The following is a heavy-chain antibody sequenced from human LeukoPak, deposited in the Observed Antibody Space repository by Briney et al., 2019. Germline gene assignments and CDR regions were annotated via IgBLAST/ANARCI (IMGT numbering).Heavy chain of an antibody. CDR3: ARSLAAGTRYYYYGMDV. D-gene: IGHD6-13*01. J-gene: IGHJ6*02. CDR1: GGSISSSDYY. Sequence: SETLSLTCTVSGGSISSSDYYWGWIRQPPGKGLEWIGSIYYSGSTYYNPSLKSRVTISVDTSKNQFSLKLSSVTAADTAVYYCARSLAAGTRYYYYGMDVWGQGTTVTVSS. CDR2: IYYSGST. V-gene: IGHV4-39*01.